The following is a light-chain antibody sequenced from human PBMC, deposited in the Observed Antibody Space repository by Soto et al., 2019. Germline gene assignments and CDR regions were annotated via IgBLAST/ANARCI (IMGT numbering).Light chain of an antibody. CDR3: QQYNNWPPIT. Sequence: EIVMTQSPASLSVSPGERATLSCRASQSVSSDLAWYQHKPGQTPRLLIYAASTRATAIPARFSGSGYGTEFTLTSSSLQSEDFEVYYCQQYNNWPPITFGQGTRLEIK. J-gene: IGKJ5*01. CDR1: QSVSSD. CDR2: AAS. V-gene: IGKV3-15*01.